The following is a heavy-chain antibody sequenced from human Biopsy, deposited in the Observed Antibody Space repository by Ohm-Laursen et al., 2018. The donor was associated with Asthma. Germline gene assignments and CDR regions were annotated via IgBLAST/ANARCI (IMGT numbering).Heavy chain of an antibody. CDR3: ARSAKTIFGVVMGSYYYGMDV. CDR2: INHSGST. CDR1: GASFSGYY. D-gene: IGHD3-3*01. Sequence: TLSLTCAVYGASFSGYYWSWIRQPPGKGLEWIGEINHSGSTNYNPSLKSRVTISVDTSKNQFSLKLSSVTAADTAVYYCARSAKTIFGVVMGSYYYGMDVWGQGTTVTVSS. V-gene: IGHV4-34*01. J-gene: IGHJ6*02.